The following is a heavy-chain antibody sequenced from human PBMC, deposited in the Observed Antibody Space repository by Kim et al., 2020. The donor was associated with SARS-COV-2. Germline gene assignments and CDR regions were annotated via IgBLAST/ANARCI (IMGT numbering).Heavy chain of an antibody. Sequence: NYTPSLKSRVTISVDTSKNQFSLKLSSVTAADTAVYYCARGGGGYWFDPWGQGTLVTVSS. CDR3: ARGGGGYWFDP. D-gene: IGHD5-12*01. V-gene: IGHV4-34*01. J-gene: IGHJ5*02.